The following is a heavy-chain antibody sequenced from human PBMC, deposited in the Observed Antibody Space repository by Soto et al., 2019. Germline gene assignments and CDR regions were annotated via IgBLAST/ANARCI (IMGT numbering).Heavy chain of an antibody. D-gene: IGHD2-21*01. CDR1: GFTFTNYG. V-gene: IGHV3-33*01. Sequence: QEQLVESGGGVVQPGRSLRLSCAASGFTFTNYGMHWVRQAPGKGMEWAAVIWYDGINKYYADSVKGRFTISSDNSQNTVYLEMHSLRLEDTPVYYCARDWGGPTRTGTVAPDYWGQGTLVTVSS. J-gene: IGHJ4*02. CDR2: IWYDGINK. CDR3: ARDWGGPTRTGTVAPDY.